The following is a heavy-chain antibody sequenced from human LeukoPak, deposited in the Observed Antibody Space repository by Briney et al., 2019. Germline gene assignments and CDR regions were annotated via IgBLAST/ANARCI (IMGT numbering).Heavy chain of an antibody. CDR2: ISSSSSYI. Sequence: GRSLRLSCAASGFTFSSYSMNWVRQAPAQGLEWVSSISSSSSYISYADSVKGRFTISRDNAKNSLYLQMNSLRAEDTAVYYCARDQGVKVWTSAPFDIWGQETMVTVSS. D-gene: IGHD1-14*01. CDR3: ARDQGVKVWTSAPFDI. V-gene: IGHV3-21*01. J-gene: IGHJ3*02. CDR1: GFTFSSYS.